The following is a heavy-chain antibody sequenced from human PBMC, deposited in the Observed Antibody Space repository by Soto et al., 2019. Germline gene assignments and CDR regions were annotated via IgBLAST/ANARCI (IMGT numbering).Heavy chain of an antibody. CDR3: ASHSDYDFWSGYYFDYYGMDV. Sequence: GGSLRLSCAASGFTVSSNYMSWVRQAPGKGLEWVSVIYSGGSTYYADSVKGRFTISRDNSKNTLYLQTNSLRAEDTAVYYCASHSDYDFWSGYYFDYYGMDVWGQGTTVTVSS. D-gene: IGHD3-3*01. J-gene: IGHJ6*02. CDR1: GFTVSSNY. V-gene: IGHV3-53*01. CDR2: IYSGGST.